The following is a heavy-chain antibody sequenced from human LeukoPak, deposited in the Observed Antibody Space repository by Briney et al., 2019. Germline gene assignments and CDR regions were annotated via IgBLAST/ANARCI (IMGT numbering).Heavy chain of an antibody. J-gene: IGHJ4*02. CDR3: ARDHATYGSGGRY. V-gene: IGHV1-18*04. CDR2: ISAYDGYT. CDR1: GYTFNSYG. Sequence: GASVKVSCKASGYTFNSYGFNWVRQAPGRGLEWVGWISAYDGYTSYSQKLQDRVTMTTDASTTTAYLKVRSLRSDDTAVYYCARDHATYGSGGRYWGQGTPVTVSS. D-gene: IGHD3-10*01.